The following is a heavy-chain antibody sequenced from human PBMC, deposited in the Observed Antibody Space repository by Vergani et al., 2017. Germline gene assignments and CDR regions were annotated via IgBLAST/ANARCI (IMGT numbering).Heavy chain of an antibody. CDR1: GYSISRGFH. CDR3: GVIMVRSPRPDNWFDS. CDR2: MFHTGEA. D-gene: IGHD3-10*01. V-gene: IGHV4-38-2*02. Sequence: QIQLQESGPGLVKPSETLSLTCSVSGYSISRGFHWAWIRQTPEKGLEWIGGMFHTGEASNSPSLQSRVAFSMDTSKNQFSLQLTSVTAADTAVYFCGVIMVRSPRPDNWFDSWGRGTLVTVSS. J-gene: IGHJ5*01.